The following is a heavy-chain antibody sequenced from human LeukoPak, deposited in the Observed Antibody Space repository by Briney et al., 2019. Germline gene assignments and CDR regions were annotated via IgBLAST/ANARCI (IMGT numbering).Heavy chain of an antibody. Sequence: SETLSLTCTVSGGSISSYYWSWIRQPPGKGLEWIGYIYYSGSTNYNPSLKSRVTISVDTSKNQISLKLSSVTAADTAVYYCARGVVPAARFDYWGQGTLVTVSS. J-gene: IGHJ4*02. CDR1: GGSISSYY. V-gene: IGHV4-59*01. CDR2: IYYSGST. CDR3: ARGVVPAARFDY. D-gene: IGHD2-2*01.